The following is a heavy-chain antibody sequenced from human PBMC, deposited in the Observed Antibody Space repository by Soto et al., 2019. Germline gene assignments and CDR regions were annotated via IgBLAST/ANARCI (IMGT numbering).Heavy chain of an antibody. J-gene: IGHJ1*01. D-gene: IGHD2-2*01. CDR2: ISVSGGGSS. V-gene: IGHV3-23*01. Sequence: EVQLLESGGGLVQPGGSLRLSCVASGFTFSSFAMSWVRQAPGKGLEWVSAISVSGGGSSYYADSVEGRFTISRDNSMNTLYLEMHSLRAEDTSLYYCAKWARYCSTTTCRNWVQGTLVTVSS. CDR1: GFTFSSFA. CDR3: AKWARYCSTTTCRN.